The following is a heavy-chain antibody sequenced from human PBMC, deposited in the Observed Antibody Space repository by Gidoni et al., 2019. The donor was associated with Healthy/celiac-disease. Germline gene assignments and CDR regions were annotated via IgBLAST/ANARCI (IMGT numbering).Heavy chain of an antibody. V-gene: IGHV4-59*01. CDR3: ARDTSPSYYYDSSGVFDY. Sequence: QVQLQESGPGLVKPSETLSLTCTVSGGSISSYYWSWIRQPPGKGLEWIGYIYDSGSTNYNPSLKSRVTISVDTSKNQFSLKLSSVTAADTAVYYCARDTSPSYYYDSSGVFDYWGQGTLVTVSS. D-gene: IGHD3-22*01. CDR1: GGSISSYY. CDR2: IYDSGST. J-gene: IGHJ4*02.